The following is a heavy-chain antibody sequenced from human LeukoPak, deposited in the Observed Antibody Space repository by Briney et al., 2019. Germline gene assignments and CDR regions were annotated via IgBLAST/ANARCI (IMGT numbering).Heavy chain of an antibody. CDR1: GFTFSTYG. J-gene: IGHJ3*01. CDR2: IYGMGDST. V-gene: IGHV3-23*01. Sequence: GGSLRLSCAASGFTFSTYGMSWVRQTPQKGLEWVSAIYGMGDSTYYPDSVKGRFTISRDNSKNTLYLQMNSLRVEDTAIYYCARDQTYSSSWYYAFDLWGQGTMVTVSS. CDR3: ARDQTYSSSWYYAFDL. D-gene: IGHD6-13*01.